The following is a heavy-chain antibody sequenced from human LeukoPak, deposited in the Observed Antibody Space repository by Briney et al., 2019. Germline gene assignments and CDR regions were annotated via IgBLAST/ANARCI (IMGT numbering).Heavy chain of an antibody. V-gene: IGHV1-24*01. CDR2: FGPEYGET. Sequence: ASVKVSCKVFGSKLTEFSMHWVRQAPGKGLEWMGGFGPEYGETHYAQNFQGRVAVTEDRATDTAYMELSGLRSEDTAVYYCARERTEIVPTEVTTQFYPYYYGMDVWGQGTTVTVSS. CDR1: GSKLTEFS. D-gene: IGHD1-1*01. J-gene: IGHJ6*02. CDR3: ARERTEIVPTEVTTQFYPYYYGMDV.